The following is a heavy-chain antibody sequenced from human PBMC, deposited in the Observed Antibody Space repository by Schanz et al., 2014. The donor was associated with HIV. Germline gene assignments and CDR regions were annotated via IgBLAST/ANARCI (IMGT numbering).Heavy chain of an antibody. V-gene: IGHV3-23*01. CDR3: AKPEYDSRGNSQSHFDY. J-gene: IGHJ4*02. CDR1: GFTFRNYA. CDR2: ISSSSTYI. Sequence: EVQLLESGGGLVQPGGSLRLSCAASGFTFRNYAMSWVRQAPGKGLEWVSSISSSSTYIYYADSVKGRFTISRDNSKNTLYLQMTTLRIDDTAVYYCAKPEYDSRGNSQSHFDYWGQGTLVTVSS. D-gene: IGHD3-22*01.